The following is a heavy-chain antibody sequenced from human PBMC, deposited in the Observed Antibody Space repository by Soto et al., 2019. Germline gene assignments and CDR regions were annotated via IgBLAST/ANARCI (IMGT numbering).Heavy chain of an antibody. Sequence: GGSLRLSCAASGFTFSSYGMHWVRQAPGKGLEWVAVIWYDGSNKYYADSVKGRFTISRDNSKNTLYLQMNSLRAEDTAVYYCARDRDIAAAGTFDYWGQGTLVTVSS. V-gene: IGHV3-33*01. D-gene: IGHD6-13*01. CDR2: IWYDGSNK. J-gene: IGHJ4*02. CDR3: ARDRDIAAAGTFDY. CDR1: GFTFSSYG.